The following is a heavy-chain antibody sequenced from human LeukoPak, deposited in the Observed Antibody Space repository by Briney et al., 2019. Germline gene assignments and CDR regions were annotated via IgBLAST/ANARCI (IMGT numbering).Heavy chain of an antibody. J-gene: IGHJ4*02. CDR1: GYTFTGYY. CDR2: ISYDGSNK. D-gene: IGHD3-10*01. Sequence: SCKPSGYTFTGYYMHWVRQAPGRGREWVAVISYDGSNKYYADSVKGRFPISRDNSKNTLYLQMNSLRAEDTAVYYCAKWYYYGAGTGGYWGQGTLVTVSS. CDR3: AKWYYYGAGTGGY. V-gene: IGHV3-30*18.